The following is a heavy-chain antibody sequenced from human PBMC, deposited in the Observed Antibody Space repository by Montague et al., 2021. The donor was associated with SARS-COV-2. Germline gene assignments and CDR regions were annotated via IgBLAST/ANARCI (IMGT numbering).Heavy chain of an antibody. J-gene: IGHJ5*02. Sequence: SETLSLTCTVSGGSISSSSYNWGWIRQPQGKGLVCIGSIYYSGSSYYNPSLKSRVTISVDTFKNQFSLKLSTVTAADTAVYYCARQGDQLLLEYWFDPWGQGALVTVSS. CDR2: IYYSGSS. V-gene: IGHV4-39*01. CDR1: GGSISSSSYN. D-gene: IGHD2-2*01. CDR3: ARQGDQLLLEYWFDP.